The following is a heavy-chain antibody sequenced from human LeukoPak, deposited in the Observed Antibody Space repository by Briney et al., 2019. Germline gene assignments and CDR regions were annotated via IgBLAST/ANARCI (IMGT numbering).Heavy chain of an antibody. J-gene: IGHJ4*02. D-gene: IGHD3-22*01. CDR1: GFTFSSYS. V-gene: IGHV3-21*01. Sequence: GGSLRLSCAASGFTFSSYSMNWVRQAPGKGLEWVSSISSSSSYIYYADSVKGRFTISRDNAKNSLYLQMNRLRAEDTAVYYCARVSHYYDSSGSLDYWGQGALVTVSS. CDR3: ARVSHYYDSSGSLDY. CDR2: ISSSSSYI.